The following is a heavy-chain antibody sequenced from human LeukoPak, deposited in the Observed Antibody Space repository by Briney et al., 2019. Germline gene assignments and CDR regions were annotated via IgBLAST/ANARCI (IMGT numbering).Heavy chain of an antibody. J-gene: IGHJ6*03. D-gene: IGHD2-15*01. CDR2: VIASGGAT. CDR3: AKDGHTQNYYYYMDV. CDR1: GFSFSSYA. V-gene: IGHV3-23*01. Sequence: PGGSLRLSCVASGFSFSSYAMTWVRQAPGKGLEWVSTVIASGGATIDADSVKGRFIISRDTSKNTLYLQLHRLRVEDTGVYFSAKDGHTQNYYYYMDVWGKGTPVTVSS.